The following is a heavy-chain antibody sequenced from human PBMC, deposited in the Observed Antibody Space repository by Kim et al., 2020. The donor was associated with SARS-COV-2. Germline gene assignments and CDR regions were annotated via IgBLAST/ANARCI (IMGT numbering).Heavy chain of an antibody. V-gene: IGHV4-34*01. Sequence: SETLSLTCAVYGGSFSGYYWSWIRQPPGKGLEWIGEINHSGSTNYNPSLKSRVTISVDTSKNQFSLKLSSVTAADTAVYYCARALWFGERDYWGQGTLVT. D-gene: IGHD3-10*01. CDR3: ARALWFGERDY. CDR2: INHSGST. J-gene: IGHJ4*02. CDR1: GGSFSGYY.